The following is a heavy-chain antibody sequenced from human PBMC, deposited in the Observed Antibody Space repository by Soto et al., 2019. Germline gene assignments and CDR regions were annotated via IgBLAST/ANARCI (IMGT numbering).Heavy chain of an antibody. CDR1: GGSISSGGYY. CDR2: IYYSGTT. V-gene: IGHV4-31*03. J-gene: IGHJ5*02. CDR3: ARSSPVVTAP. D-gene: IGHD2-21*02. Sequence: SETLSLTCTVSGGSISSGGYYWSWIRQHPGKGLEWIRYIYYSGTTYYNPSLKSRITISVDTSKNHFSLKLSSVTAADPAVYYCARSSPVVTAPWGQGTLVTVSS.